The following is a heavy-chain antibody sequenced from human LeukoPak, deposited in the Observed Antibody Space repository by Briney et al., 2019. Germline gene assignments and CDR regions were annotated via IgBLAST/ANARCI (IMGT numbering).Heavy chain of an antibody. Sequence: GGSLRLFCAASGFTFSSYWMSWVRQAPGKGLEWVANIKQDGSEKYYVDSVKGRFTISRDNAKNSLYLQMNSLRAEDTAVYYCARSHPDWYFDYWGQGTLVTVSS. V-gene: IGHV3-7*01. CDR1: GFTFSSYW. D-gene: IGHD3-9*01. J-gene: IGHJ4*02. CDR3: ARSHPDWYFDY. CDR2: IKQDGSEK.